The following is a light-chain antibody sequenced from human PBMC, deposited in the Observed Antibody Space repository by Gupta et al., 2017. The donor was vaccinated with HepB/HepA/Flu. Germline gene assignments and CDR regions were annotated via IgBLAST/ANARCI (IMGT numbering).Light chain of an antibody. J-gene: IGLJ3*02. CDR1: ALVNQY. Sequence: SYELTQPPSVSVSPGQTARITCSGDALVNQYTYWYQQKPGQAPGEVIFNDIERPSGITDRGSCNSSMNNATSPTICVQAEEEADDYWHSADSGANSFVFGGGTKITVL. CDR3: HSADSGANSFV. V-gene: IGLV3-25*02. CDR2: NDI.